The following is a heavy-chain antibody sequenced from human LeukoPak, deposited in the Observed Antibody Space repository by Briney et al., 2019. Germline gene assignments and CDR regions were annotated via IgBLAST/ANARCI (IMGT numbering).Heavy chain of an antibody. J-gene: IGHJ5*02. D-gene: IGHD6-19*01. CDR2: ISAYNGNT. Sequence: ASVKVSCKASGYTFNNYYMHWVRQAPGQGLEWMGWISAYNGNTNYAQKLQGRVTMTTDTSTSTAYMELRSLRSDDTAVYYCARVGIAVGGWFDPWGQGTLVTVSS. CDR3: ARVGIAVGGWFDP. CDR1: GYTFNNYY. V-gene: IGHV1-18*04.